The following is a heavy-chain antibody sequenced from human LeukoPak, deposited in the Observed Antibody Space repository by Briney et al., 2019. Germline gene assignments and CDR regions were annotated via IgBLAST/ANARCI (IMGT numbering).Heavy chain of an antibody. CDR1: GFTFSTYA. V-gene: IGHV3-23*01. Sequence: PGGSLRLSCPASGFTFSTYAMTWVRQAPGKGLEWVSSITGSGDGTSAADSVTGRFSISRDNSKSTLYLQMNSLRVEDTAVYYCAKAGLVRGGALDSWGQGTLVTVSS. CDR2: ITGSGDGT. CDR3: AKAGLVRGGALDS. D-gene: IGHD4/OR15-4a*01. J-gene: IGHJ4*02.